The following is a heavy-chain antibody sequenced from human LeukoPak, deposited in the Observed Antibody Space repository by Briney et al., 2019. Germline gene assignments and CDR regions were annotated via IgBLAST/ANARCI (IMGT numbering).Heavy chain of an antibody. Sequence: GGSLRLSCAASGFTFSSYSMNWVRQAPGKGLEWVSSISSSSSYIYYADSVKGRFTISRDNAKNSLYLQMDSLRAEDTAVYYCARGHYYGSGSRYYMDVWGKGTTVTVSS. CDR1: GFTFSSYS. D-gene: IGHD3-10*01. J-gene: IGHJ6*03. CDR3: ARGHYYGSGSRYYMDV. CDR2: ISSSSSYI. V-gene: IGHV3-21*01.